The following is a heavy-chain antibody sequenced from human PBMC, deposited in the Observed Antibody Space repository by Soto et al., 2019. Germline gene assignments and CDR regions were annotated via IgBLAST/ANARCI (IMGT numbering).Heavy chain of an antibody. CDR2: IYYSGST. V-gene: IGHV4-59*01. CDR1: GRSISGYY. D-gene: IGHD6-13*01. CDR3: AIDGRGSWYPVDG. Sequence: LFLPFTVSGRSISGYYGSSIRPPPGKGLEWIGYIYYSGSTNYNATLKSRVTISVDTSKNHVSLKLSSVTAADTAVYYCAIDGRGSWYPVDGSGQGTRVTVFS. J-gene: IGHJ6*02.